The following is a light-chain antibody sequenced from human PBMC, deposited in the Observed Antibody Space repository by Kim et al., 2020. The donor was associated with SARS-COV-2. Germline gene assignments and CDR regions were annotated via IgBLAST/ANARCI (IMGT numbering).Light chain of an antibody. V-gene: IGLV3-1*01. Sequence: PAQPASITGPGVTWGGTYAFWYQRTPGHSPVLAIYQDSRRPSGIPVRFSSSNSGNTSTLTISGTQAMDEADYYCQASDSSPVVFGGGTKLTVL. CDR2: QDS. CDR3: QASDSSPVV. J-gene: IGLJ2*01. CDR1: TWGGTY.